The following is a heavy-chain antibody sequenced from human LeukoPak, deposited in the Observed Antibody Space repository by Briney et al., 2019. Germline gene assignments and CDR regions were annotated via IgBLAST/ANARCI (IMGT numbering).Heavy chain of an antibody. CDR1: GYTFTSYY. Sequence: ASVKVSCKASGYTFTSYYMHWVQQAPGQGLEWMGIINPSGGSTSYAQKFQGRVTMTRDMSTSTVYIELSSLRSEDTAVYYCASLSIWHDSSGYSPLTDYWGQGTLVTVSS. D-gene: IGHD3-22*01. CDR3: ASLSIWHDSSGYSPLTDY. CDR2: INPSGGST. J-gene: IGHJ4*02. V-gene: IGHV1-46*01.